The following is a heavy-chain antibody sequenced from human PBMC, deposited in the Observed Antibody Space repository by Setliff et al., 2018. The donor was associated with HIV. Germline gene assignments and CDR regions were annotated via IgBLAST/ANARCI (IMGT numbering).Heavy chain of an antibody. D-gene: IGHD6-6*01. Sequence: SETLSLTCAVSGYSISSGYYWGWIRQPPGKGLEWIGNIYHSGSTLYKPSLKSRVTMSVDTSKNQFSLKLNSVTAADTAVYHCARLSSYRSSSYYFDYWGQGALVTVSS. CDR1: GYSISSGYY. J-gene: IGHJ4*02. V-gene: IGHV4-38-2*01. CDR3: ARLSSYRSSSYYFDY. CDR2: IYHSGST.